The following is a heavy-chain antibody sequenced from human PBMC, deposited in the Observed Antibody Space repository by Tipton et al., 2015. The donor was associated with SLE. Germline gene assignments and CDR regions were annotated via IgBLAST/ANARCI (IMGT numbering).Heavy chain of an antibody. CDR1: GGSFSGFY. CDR3: ARGLRITMVRGVPFDY. Sequence: TQSLTCAVYGGSFSGFYWNWIRQPPGKGLEWIGEIDHSGSTNYNPSLKSRVTISLDTSKNQFSLKLSSVTAADTAVYYCARGLRITMVRGVPFDYWGQGTLVTVSS. CDR2: IDHSGST. D-gene: IGHD3-10*01. J-gene: IGHJ4*02. V-gene: IGHV4-34*01.